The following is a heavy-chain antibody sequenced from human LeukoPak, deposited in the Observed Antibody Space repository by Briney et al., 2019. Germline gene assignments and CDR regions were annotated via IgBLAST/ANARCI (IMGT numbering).Heavy chain of an antibody. J-gene: IGHJ4*02. CDR2: ISGSSSSI. CDR1: GFTFSTYN. CDR3: ARAHGDYSWDY. V-gene: IGHV3-48*01. D-gene: IGHD4-17*01. Sequence: GGSLRLSCAASGFTFSTYNMNWVRQAPGRGLEWVSYISGSSSSIYYADSVKGRFTISRDNARNSLYLQMNSLRAEDTAVYYCARAHGDYSWDYWGQGTLVTVSS.